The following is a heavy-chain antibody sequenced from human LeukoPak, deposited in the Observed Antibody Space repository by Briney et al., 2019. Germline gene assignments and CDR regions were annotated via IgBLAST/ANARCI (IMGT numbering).Heavy chain of an antibody. J-gene: IGHJ5*02. CDR1: GGSISSYY. V-gene: IGHV4-4*07. CDR2: IYTSGST. CDR3: ARGPPFIVGTTRNWFDP. D-gene: IGHD1-26*01. Sequence: SETLSLTCTVSGGSISSYYWHWIRQSAGKGLEWIGRIYTSGSTNYNPSLKSRVTMSVDTSKNQFSLKLSSVTAADTAVYYCARGPPFIVGTTRNWFDPWGQGTLVTVSS.